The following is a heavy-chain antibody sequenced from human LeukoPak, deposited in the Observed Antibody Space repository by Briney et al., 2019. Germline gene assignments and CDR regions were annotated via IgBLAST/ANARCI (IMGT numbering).Heavy chain of an antibody. V-gene: IGHV4-59*08. CDR1: GGSISSYY. CDR2: IYYSGST. CDR3: ARQGVTPQK. D-gene: IGHD5-18*01. J-gene: IGHJ4*02. Sequence: SETLSLTCTVSGGSISSYYWSWIRQPPGKGLEWIGYIYYSGSTNYNPSLKSRVTIPVDTSKNQFSLKLSSVTAADTAVYYCARQGVTPQKGGKGTRVTVSS.